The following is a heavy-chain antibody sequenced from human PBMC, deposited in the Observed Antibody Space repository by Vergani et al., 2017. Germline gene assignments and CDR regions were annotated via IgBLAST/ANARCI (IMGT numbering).Heavy chain of an antibody. CDR1: GGSMNNYY. J-gene: IGHJ5*02. CDR3: ARGRFGESLYPFDP. V-gene: IGHV4-59*01. CDR2: IYYHGNT. Sequence: QAQLQESGPGLVKPSETLSLTCTVSGGSMNNYYWSWIRQPPGKGLEGVGYIYYHGNTNQNPSLKSRVTISVDRSKNQLPLKLTSVTAADTAVYYCARGRFGESLYPFDPWGQGTLVTVSS. D-gene: IGHD3-10*01.